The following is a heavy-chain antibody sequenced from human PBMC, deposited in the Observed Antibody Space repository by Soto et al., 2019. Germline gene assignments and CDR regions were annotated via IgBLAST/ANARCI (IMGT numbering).Heavy chain of an antibody. J-gene: IGHJ4*02. CDR1: EGKFITYG. CDR3: AKDGYDRSGDLYYFDY. CDR2: ISGSPSST. D-gene: IGHD3-22*01. Sequence: AVVSLKLCWGASEGKFITYGVSWVRQDPGKGLGWVSAISGSPSSTYDAGSVEGRFTISRDNSKKTLFLQMNSLRAEDTAIYYCAKDGYDRSGDLYYFDYWGQGNPVPGSS. V-gene: IGHV3-23*01.